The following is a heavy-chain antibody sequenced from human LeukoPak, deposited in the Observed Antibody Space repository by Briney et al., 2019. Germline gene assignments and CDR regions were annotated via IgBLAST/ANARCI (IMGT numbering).Heavy chain of an antibody. CDR3: ARGVGAYF. J-gene: IGHJ4*02. V-gene: IGHV3-30*01. CDR1: GFTFSSYA. Sequence: GRSLRLSCAASGFTFSSYAMRWVRQAPGKGLEWVAVISYDGSNKYYADSVKGRFTISRDNSKNTLYLQMNSLRAEDTAVYYCARGVGAYFWGQGTLVTVSS. D-gene: IGHD1-26*01. CDR2: ISYDGSNK.